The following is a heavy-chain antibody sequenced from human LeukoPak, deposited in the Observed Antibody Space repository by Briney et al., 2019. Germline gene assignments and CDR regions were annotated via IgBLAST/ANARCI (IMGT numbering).Heavy chain of an antibody. D-gene: IGHD3-22*01. CDR1: GDSISSYY. CDR3: ARQIYDSSGYYPYFDY. V-gene: IGHV4-4*09. CDR2: IYTSGST. Sequence: PAETLSLTCTVSGDSISSYYWSWIRQPPGKGLEWIGYIYTSGSTNYNPSLKSRVTISVDTSKNQFSLKLSSVTAADTAVYYCARQIYDSSGYYPYFDYWGQGTLVTVSS. J-gene: IGHJ4*02.